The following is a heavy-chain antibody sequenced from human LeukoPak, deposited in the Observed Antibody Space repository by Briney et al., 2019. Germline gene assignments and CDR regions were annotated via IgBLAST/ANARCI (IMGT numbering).Heavy chain of an antibody. CDR1: GFTFDDYA. J-gene: IGHJ4*02. CDR2: ISWNGGSI. D-gene: IGHD3-10*01. V-gene: IGHV3-9*01. CDR3: ANSPSTRVRGVIGFEY. Sequence: PGGSLRLSCAASGFTFDDYAMNWVRQAPGKGLEWVWCISWNGGSIANPDPVKGRFTISRSTDKYTLHLQMNRLGAEHTALYYCANSPSTRVRGVIGFEYWGQGTLVTVSS.